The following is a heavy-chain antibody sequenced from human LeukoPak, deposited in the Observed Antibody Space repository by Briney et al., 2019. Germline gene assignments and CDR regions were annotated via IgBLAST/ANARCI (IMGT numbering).Heavy chain of an antibody. J-gene: IGHJ5*02. D-gene: IGHD2-8*01. Sequence: GGSLRLSCAASGFTFSSYAMSWVRQAPGKGLECVSAISGSGGSTYYADSVKGRFTISRDNSKNTLYLQMNSLRAEDTAVYYCAKTLQYCTNGVCYPDWFDPWGQGTLVIVSS. CDR2: ISGSGGST. CDR1: GFTFSSYA. V-gene: IGHV3-23*01. CDR3: AKTLQYCTNGVCYPDWFDP.